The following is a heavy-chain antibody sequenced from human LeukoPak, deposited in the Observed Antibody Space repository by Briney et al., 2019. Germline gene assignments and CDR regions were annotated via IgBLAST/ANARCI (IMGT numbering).Heavy chain of an antibody. Sequence: GASVKVSCKASGYTFTGYYMHWVRQAPGQGLEWMGWINPNSGGTNYAQKFQGRVTMTRDTSISTAYMELSRLRSDDTAVYYCAREGITMVRGVQNWFDPWGQGTLVTVSS. V-gene: IGHV1-2*02. CDR1: GYTFTGYY. CDR2: INPNSGGT. CDR3: AREGITMVRGVQNWFDP. J-gene: IGHJ5*02. D-gene: IGHD3-10*01.